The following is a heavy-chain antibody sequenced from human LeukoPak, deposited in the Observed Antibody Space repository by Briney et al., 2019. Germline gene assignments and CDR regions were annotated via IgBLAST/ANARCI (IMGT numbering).Heavy chain of an antibody. Sequence: ASVKVSCRSSGYTFTTYGITWVRQAPGQGLEWMGWISTYNGNTNYAKKLQGRVTMTTDTSTSTAYMELRSLRSDDTAMNYCARDRMDTGTYFDYWGQGTLVTVSS. CDR3: ARDRMDTGTYFDY. V-gene: IGHV1-18*01. D-gene: IGHD5-18*01. CDR1: GYTFTTYG. J-gene: IGHJ4*02. CDR2: ISTYNGNT.